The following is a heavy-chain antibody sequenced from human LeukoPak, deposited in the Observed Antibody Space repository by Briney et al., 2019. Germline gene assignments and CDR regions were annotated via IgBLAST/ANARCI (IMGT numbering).Heavy chain of an antibody. J-gene: IGHJ5*02. V-gene: IGHV1-2*02. CDR2: INPNSGGT. Sequence: ASVKVSCKASGYTFTSYGISWVRQAPGQGLEWMGWINPNSGGTNYAQKFQGRVTMTRDTSISTAYMELSRLRSDDTAVYFCARGGFTMVRGVINNWFDPWGQGTLVTVSS. CDR1: GYTFTSYG. D-gene: IGHD3-10*01. CDR3: ARGGFTMVRGVINNWFDP.